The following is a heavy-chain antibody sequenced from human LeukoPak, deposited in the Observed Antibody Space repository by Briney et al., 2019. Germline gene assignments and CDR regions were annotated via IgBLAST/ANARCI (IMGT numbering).Heavy chain of an antibody. V-gene: IGHV3-30*02. Sequence: GGSLRLSCAASGFTFSSYAMHWVRQAPGKGLEWVAFIRYDGSNKYYADSVKGRFTISRDNAKNSLYLQMNSLGAGDTAIYYCARDGWIAARFVDYWGQGTLVTVSS. D-gene: IGHD6-6*01. CDR1: GFTFSSYA. CDR3: ARDGWIAARFVDY. CDR2: IRYDGSNK. J-gene: IGHJ4*02.